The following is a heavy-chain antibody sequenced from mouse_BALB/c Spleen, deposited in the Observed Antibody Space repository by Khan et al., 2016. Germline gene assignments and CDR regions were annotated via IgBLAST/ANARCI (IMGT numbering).Heavy chain of an antibody. CDR2: ILPGSGST. CDR3: ARADRRGYLDY. J-gene: IGHJ2*01. CDR1: GYTFSSYW. V-gene: IGHV1-9*01. Sequence: QVQLQQPGAELMKPGASVKISCKATGYTFSSYWIEWVKQRPGHGLEWIGEILPGSGSTNYNEKFRGKATFTADTSSNTAYMQLRSLTSEDSAVHYCARADRRGYLDYWGQGTTLAVSS.